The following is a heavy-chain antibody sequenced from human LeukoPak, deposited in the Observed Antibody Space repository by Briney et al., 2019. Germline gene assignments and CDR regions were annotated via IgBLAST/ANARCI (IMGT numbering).Heavy chain of an antibody. V-gene: IGHV1-18*04. D-gene: IGHD3-10*01. CDR2: ISAYSGNT. Sequence: GASVKVSCKASGYTFTSYGISWVRQAPGQGLEWMGWISAYSGNTNYAQKLQGRVTMTTDTSTSTAYMELRSLRSDDTAVYYCARDRGITMVRGVIDYWGQGTLVTVSS. CDR1: GYTFTSYG. CDR3: ARDRGITMVRGVIDY. J-gene: IGHJ4*02.